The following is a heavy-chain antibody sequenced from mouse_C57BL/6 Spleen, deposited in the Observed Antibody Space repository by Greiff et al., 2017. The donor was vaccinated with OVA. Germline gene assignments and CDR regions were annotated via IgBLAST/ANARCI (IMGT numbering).Heavy chain of an antibody. CDR3: ARGYYGSSSDY. Sequence: QVQLQQSGAELVRPGSSVKLSCKASGYTFTSYWMDWVKQRPGQGLEWIGNIYPSDSETHYNQKFKDKATLTVDKSSSTAYMQLSSLTSEDSAVYYCARGYYGSSSDYWGQGTTLTVSS. D-gene: IGHD1-1*01. CDR2: IYPSDSET. V-gene: IGHV1-61*01. CDR1: GYTFTSYW. J-gene: IGHJ2*01.